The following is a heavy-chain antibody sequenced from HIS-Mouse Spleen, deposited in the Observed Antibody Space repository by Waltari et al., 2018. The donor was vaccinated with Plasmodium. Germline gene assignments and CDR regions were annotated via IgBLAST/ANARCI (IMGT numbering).Heavy chain of an antibody. V-gene: IGHV3-7*01. J-gene: IGHJ2*01. Sequence: EVQLVASGGGLVQPGGSLRLSCAASDSTFSSYWMSWVCPATGKGLEWVANIKQDGSGKYYVDSVKGRFTISRDNAKNSLYLQMNSLRAEDTAVYYCASSWYWYFDLWGRGTLVTVSS. CDR1: DSTFSSYW. CDR2: IKQDGSGK. D-gene: IGHD6-13*01. CDR3: ASSWYWYFDL.